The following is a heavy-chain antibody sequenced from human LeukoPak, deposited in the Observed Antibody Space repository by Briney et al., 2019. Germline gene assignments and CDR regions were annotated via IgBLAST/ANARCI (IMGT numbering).Heavy chain of an antibody. CDR2: IYTSGST. V-gene: IGHV4-4*07. J-gene: IGHJ6*03. D-gene: IGHD6-13*01. Sequence: RTSETLSLTCTVSGGSISSYYWSWIRQPAGKGLEWIGRIYTSGSTNYNPSLKSRVTMSVGTSKNQFSLKLSSVTAADTAVYYCARDWFRYSSSWDNYYYYYMDVWGKGTTVTISS. CDR1: GGSISSYY. CDR3: ARDWFRYSSSWDNYYYYYMDV.